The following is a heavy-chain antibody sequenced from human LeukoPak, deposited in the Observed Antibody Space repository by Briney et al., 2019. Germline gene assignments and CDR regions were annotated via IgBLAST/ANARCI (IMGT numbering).Heavy chain of an antibody. J-gene: IGHJ4*02. D-gene: IGHD5-24*01. CDR1: GGSISSGGYS. Sequence: SETLSLTCAVSGGSISSGGYSWSWIRQPPGKGLEWIGYIYHSGSTYYNPSLKSRVTISVDTSKNQFSLKLKYVTAADTAVYYCARHFGAYNYADYWGQGTLVTVSS. CDR2: IYHSGST. CDR3: ARHFGAYNYADY. V-gene: IGHV4-30-2*01.